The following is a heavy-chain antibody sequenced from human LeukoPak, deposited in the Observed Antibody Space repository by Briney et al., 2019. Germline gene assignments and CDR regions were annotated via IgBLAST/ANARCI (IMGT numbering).Heavy chain of an antibody. V-gene: IGHV3-15*04. CDR1: GFTFSNAW. CDR2: IESKTDGGTT. CDR3: TTARYYYDSSGAWDAFDI. Sequence: GGSLRLSCAASGFTFSNAWMSWVRQAPGKGLEWVGRIESKTDGGTTDYAAPVKVRFTISRDDSKNTLYLQMNSLKTEDTAVYYCTTARYYYDSSGAWDAFDIWGQGTMVTVSS. J-gene: IGHJ3*02. D-gene: IGHD3-22*01.